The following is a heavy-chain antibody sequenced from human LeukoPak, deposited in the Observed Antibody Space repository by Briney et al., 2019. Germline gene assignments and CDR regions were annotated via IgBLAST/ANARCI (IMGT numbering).Heavy chain of an antibody. CDR1: GGTFSSYA. CDR3: ARDPPYYDAFDI. D-gene: IGHD3-10*01. Sequence: GASVKVSCKASGGTFSSYATSWVRQAPGQGLEWMGRIIPIFGTANYAQKFQGRVTITTDESTSTAYMELSSLRSEDTAVYYCARDPPYYDAFDIWGQGTMVTVSS. V-gene: IGHV1-69*05. J-gene: IGHJ3*02. CDR2: IIPIFGTA.